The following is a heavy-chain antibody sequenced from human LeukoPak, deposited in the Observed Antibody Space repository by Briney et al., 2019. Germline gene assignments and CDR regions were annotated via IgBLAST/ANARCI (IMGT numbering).Heavy chain of an antibody. CDR1: GFSFTSQG. V-gene: IGHV3-33*01. D-gene: IGHD2-2*01. J-gene: IGHJ4*02. Sequence: PGRSLRLSCAASGFSFTSQGMHWVRQAPGKGLEWVAVIWHDGSTKYYTDSVKGRFTISRDNSKNTLYLQMNSLRAEDTAVYYCARDTSDFDYWGQGTLVTVSP. CDR3: ARDTSDFDY. CDR2: IWHDGSTK.